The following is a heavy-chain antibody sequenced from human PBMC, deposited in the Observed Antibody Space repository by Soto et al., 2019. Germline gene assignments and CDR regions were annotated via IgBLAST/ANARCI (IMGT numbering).Heavy chain of an antibody. CDR2: ISSNGGST. D-gene: IGHD2-21*02. Sequence: GGLRLSRAASGFTLHSYSLHLGRPAPGKGLEYVSAISSNGGSTYYANSVKGRFTISRDNSKNTLYLQMGSLRAEDMAVYYGARNYGGNSYAFESWGQRTTVTVSS. V-gene: IGHV3-64*01. J-gene: IGHJ3*02. CDR3: ARNYGGNSYAFES. CDR1: GFTLHSYS.